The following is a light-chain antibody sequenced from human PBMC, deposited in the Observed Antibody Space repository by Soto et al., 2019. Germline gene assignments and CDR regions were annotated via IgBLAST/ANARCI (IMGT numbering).Light chain of an antibody. CDR2: DAS. CDR1: QSISSW. Sequence: DNKMTQSPSPLSASVGDRVTITCRASQSISSWLAWYQQKPGKAPKVLIFDASSLESGVPSRFSGSGSATEFTLTISGLQPDDVATYYCQQYSTYPWTFGQGTKVDIK. J-gene: IGKJ1*01. V-gene: IGKV1-5*01. CDR3: QQYSTYPWT.